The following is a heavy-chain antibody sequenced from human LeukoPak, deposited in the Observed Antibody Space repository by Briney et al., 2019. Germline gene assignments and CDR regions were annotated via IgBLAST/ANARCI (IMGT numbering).Heavy chain of an antibody. CDR2: IWFDGSNK. D-gene: IGHD4-11*01. CDR1: GFIFSNDA. CDR3: AKDGWTTVTANWFDP. J-gene: IGHJ5*02. Sequence: GGSLRLSCAAFGFIFSNDAMHWVRQAPGKGLEWVAFIWFDGSNKHYADSVKGRFTISRDNSEDTLYLQMNSLRAEDTAVYYCAKDGWTTVTANWFDPWGQGTLVTVSS. V-gene: IGHV3-30*02.